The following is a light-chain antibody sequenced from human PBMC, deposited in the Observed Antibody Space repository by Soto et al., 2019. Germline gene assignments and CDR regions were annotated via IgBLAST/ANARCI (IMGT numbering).Light chain of an antibody. CDR2: GAS. Sequence: EIVMTQSPATLSVSPGERATLSCRASQSVSSNLAWYQQKPGQAPRLLIYGASTRATGIPARFSGSGSGTEFTLTIRSLQSEDFAVSYCQQYNNWPWTVGQGTKVDIK. CDR1: QSVSSN. CDR3: QQYNNWPWT. V-gene: IGKV3-15*01. J-gene: IGKJ1*01.